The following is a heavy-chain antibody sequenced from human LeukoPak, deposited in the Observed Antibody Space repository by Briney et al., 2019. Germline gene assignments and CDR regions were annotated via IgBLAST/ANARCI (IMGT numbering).Heavy chain of an antibody. J-gene: IGHJ6*03. CDR2: NYYSGST. CDR1: CRSLSSYY. CDR3: AREPLNHMDV. V-gene: IGHV4-59*01. Sequence: SDPVSLPCTVSCRSLSSYYWRWIRQPPGKGLEGVGYNYYSGSTNYNPSLKSRVTIPVETCKNQFSLKLSSGTAVDTAVYYCAREPLNHMDVWGKGTTGTVSS.